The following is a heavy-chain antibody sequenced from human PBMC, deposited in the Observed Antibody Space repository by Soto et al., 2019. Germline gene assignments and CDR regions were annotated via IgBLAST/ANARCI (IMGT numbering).Heavy chain of an antibody. CDR3: ARALGSWGAYYFDS. Sequence: QITLKESGPTLVKPTQTLTLTCTFSGFSLNTYGVGVGWIRQPPGKALEWLALIYWDDDKRYSPSLKSRLTITKDTSKNQVVLTMTNMDPVDTVTYYCARALGSWGAYYFDSWGQGTLVTVSS. CDR1: GFSLNTYGVG. V-gene: IGHV2-5*02. CDR2: IYWDDDK. D-gene: IGHD3-16*01. J-gene: IGHJ4*02.